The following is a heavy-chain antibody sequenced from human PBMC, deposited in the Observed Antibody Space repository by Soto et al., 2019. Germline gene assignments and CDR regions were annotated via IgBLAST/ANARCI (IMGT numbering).Heavy chain of an antibody. CDR3: ARGSAGAAAGTYWFDP. D-gene: IGHD6-13*01. CDR1: GGTFSSYD. CDR2: IIPIFGTA. Sequence: QVQLVQSGAEVKKPGSSVKLSCNASGGTFSSYDISWVRQAPGQGLEWMGGIIPIFGTANYAQKFKGRVTITADESTSTAYMELSSLRSEDTAVYYCARGSAGAAAGTYWFDPWGQGTLVTVSS. J-gene: IGHJ5*02. V-gene: IGHV1-69*01.